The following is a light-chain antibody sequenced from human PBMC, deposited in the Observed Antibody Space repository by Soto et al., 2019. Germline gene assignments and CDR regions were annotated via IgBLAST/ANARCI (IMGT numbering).Light chain of an antibody. CDR3: QHKDGLHRA. Sequence: VWTQSPGTLYLSPGDRAALSCKASQSLTGTSLAWYQQKPGQPPSLLMYGASTRLTGIPDRVSGSGYGTVFTLIISRLAHEYFAVYYCQHKDGLHRAFGQGTKVQI. CDR2: GAS. J-gene: IGKJ1*01. CDR1: QSLTGTS. V-gene: IGKV3-20*01.